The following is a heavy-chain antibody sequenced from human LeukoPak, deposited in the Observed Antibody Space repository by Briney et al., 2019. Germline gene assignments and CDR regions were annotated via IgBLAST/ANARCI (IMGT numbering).Heavy chain of an antibody. CDR3: AKDYLVYYGSGSYYSHFDY. V-gene: IGHV1-2*02. CDR2: VNPNNGGT. Sequence: ASVKVSCKASGFTFTGYYIHWVRQAPGQGLEWMGWVNPNNGGTNYAQMFQGRVTMTRDTSISTAYMELSSLRSDDTAVYYCAKDYLVYYGSGSYYSHFDYWGQGTLVTVSS. J-gene: IGHJ4*02. CDR1: GFTFTGYY. D-gene: IGHD3-10*01.